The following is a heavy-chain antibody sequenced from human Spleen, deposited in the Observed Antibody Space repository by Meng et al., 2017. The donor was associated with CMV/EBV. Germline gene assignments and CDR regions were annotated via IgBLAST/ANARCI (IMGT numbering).Heavy chain of an antibody. CDR3: AKGDDFWTAQGLYYFDY. J-gene: IGHJ4*02. Sequence: SETLSLTCSVSGGSLRGYYWSWIRQPPGKGLEWIGEISQSERTNYSPSLKSRLTMSIHTSEKRFSLQLNSVTAADTAVYYCAKGDDFWTAQGLYYFDYWGQGTLVTVSS. D-gene: IGHD3/OR15-3a*01. CDR1: GGSLRGYY. V-gene: IGHV4-34*01. CDR2: ISQSERT.